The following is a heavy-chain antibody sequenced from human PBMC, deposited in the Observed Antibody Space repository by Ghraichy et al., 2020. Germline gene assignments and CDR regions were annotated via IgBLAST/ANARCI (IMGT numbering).Heavy chain of an antibody. D-gene: IGHD3-3*01. V-gene: IGHV4-39*01. Sequence: ESLNISCTVSGGSISSSSYYWGWIRQPPGKGLEWIGSIYYSGSTYYNPSLKSRVTISVDTSKNQFSLKLSSVTAADTAVYYCARTGVGGYYTGRPFDPWGQGTLVTVSS. CDR2: IYYSGST. CDR3: ARTGVGGYYTGRPFDP. CDR1: GGSISSSSYY. J-gene: IGHJ5*02.